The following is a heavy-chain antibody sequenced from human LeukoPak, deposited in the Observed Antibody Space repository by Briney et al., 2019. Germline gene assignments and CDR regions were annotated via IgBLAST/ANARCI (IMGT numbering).Heavy chain of an antibody. V-gene: IGHV3-33*01. CDR1: GFTFSSYG. J-gene: IGHJ4*02. CDR3: ARDLVALTYYYDSSGYPTGGFDY. Sequence: PGRSLRLSCAASGFTFSSYGMHWVRQAPGKGLEWVAVIWYDGSNKYYADSVKGRFTISRDNSKNTLYLQMNSLRAEDTAVYYCARDLVALTYYYDSSGYPTGGFDYWGQGTLVTVSS. D-gene: IGHD3-22*01. CDR2: IWYDGSNK.